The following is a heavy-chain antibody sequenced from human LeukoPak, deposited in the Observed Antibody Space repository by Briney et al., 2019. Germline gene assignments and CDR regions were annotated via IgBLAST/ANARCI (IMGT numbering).Heavy chain of an antibody. CDR1: GFTVSSNY. CDR2: IYSGGST. Sequence: GGSLRLSCATSGFTVSSNYMSWARQAPGKGLEWVSVIYSGGSTYYADSVKGRFTISRDNSKSTLYLQMNSLRAADTPVYYCAKVGEITILRVVEGADYWGQGTLVTVSS. D-gene: IGHD3-3*01. CDR3: AKVGEITILRVVEGADY. J-gene: IGHJ4*02. V-gene: IGHV3-66*01.